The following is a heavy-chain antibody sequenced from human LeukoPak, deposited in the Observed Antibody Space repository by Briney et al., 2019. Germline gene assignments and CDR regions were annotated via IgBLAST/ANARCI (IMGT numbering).Heavy chain of an antibody. Sequence: QTGGSLRLSCAASGNYWMHWVRQAPGKGLVWVSHINSDGSWASYADSVKGRFTISKDNAKNTVYLQMNSLRAEDTAVYYCVSFYETYWGRGTLFTVSS. CDR1: GNYW. V-gene: IGHV3-74*01. CDR3: VSFYETY. CDR2: INSDGSWA. D-gene: IGHD2/OR15-2a*01. J-gene: IGHJ4*02.